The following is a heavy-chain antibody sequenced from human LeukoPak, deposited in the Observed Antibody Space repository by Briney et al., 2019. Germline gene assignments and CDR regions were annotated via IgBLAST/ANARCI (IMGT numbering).Heavy chain of an antibody. CDR2: ISSSSSTI. CDR1: GFIFSLYG. Sequence: GRSLRLSCAASGFIFSLYGMHWVRQAPGKGLEWVSSISSSSSTIYYADSVKGRFTISRDNAKNSLYLQMNSLRAEDTAVYYCARGCSSTSCYLFIGFDYWGQGTLVTVSS. V-gene: IGHV3-48*01. J-gene: IGHJ4*02. CDR3: ARGCSSTSCYLFIGFDY. D-gene: IGHD2-2*01.